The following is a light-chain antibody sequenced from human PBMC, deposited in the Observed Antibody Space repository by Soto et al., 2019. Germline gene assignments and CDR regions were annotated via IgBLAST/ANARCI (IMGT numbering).Light chain of an antibody. CDR1: QSISDW. V-gene: IGKV1-5*01. J-gene: IGKJ1*01. CDR2: DAS. CDR3: QQYNSYSRT. Sequence: DIHMTQSPSTLPASVGDRVTITCRASQSISDWLAWYQQKPGKAPKLLIYDASTLESGVPSRFSGSGSGTEFTLTISSLQPDDFATYYCQQYNSYSRTFGQGTKVDIK.